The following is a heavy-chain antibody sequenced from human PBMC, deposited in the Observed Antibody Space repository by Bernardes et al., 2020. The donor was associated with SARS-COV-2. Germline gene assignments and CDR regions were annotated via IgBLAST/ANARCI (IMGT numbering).Heavy chain of an antibody. D-gene: IGHD1-26*01. Sequence: GGPLRLSCAASGLIVSDNYVTWVRQAPGKGLEWVALMYSGGSTYYADSVKGRFTVSRDNSKDRLYLQMNSLRAEDTAVYFCAKRRVEWELLHYFDSWGQGTLVTVSS. CDR1: GLIVSDNY. CDR3: AKRRVEWELLHYFDS. J-gene: IGHJ4*02. V-gene: IGHV3-66*04. CDR2: MYSGGST.